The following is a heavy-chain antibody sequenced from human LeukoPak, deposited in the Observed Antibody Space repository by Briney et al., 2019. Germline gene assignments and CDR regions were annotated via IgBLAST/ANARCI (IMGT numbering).Heavy chain of an antibody. D-gene: IGHD1-1*01. V-gene: IGHV3-64D*06. CDR3: VREGLERRTNFDY. CDR2: Q. J-gene: IGHJ4*02. Sequence: GGSLRLSCSASGFTLTSHVMHWVHQAPGKGQQYYAGSVKGRFTISRDSSKNTVYLQMNSLTAEDTAVYYCVREGLERRTNFDYWGQGTLVSVSS. CDR1: GFTLTSHV.